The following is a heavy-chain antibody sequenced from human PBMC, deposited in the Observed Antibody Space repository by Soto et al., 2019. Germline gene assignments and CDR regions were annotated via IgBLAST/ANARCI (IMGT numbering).Heavy chain of an antibody. Sequence: QVQLVESGGGVVLPGRSLRLSCVASGFTFSHYGMQWVRQAPGKGLEWVALVSYDGSNKYYGDSVKGRFTISRDNSKYTLYMYIATLSAADTTAHFCANDRSVGCSGDCYCDSWGQGTLVTVSS. D-gene: IGHD6-19*01. CDR1: GFTFSHYG. CDR3: ANDRSVGCSGDCYCDS. V-gene: IGHV3-30*18. CDR2: VSYDGSNK. J-gene: IGHJ4*02.